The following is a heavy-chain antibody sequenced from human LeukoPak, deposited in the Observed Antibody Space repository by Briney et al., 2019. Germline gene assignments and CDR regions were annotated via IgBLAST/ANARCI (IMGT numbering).Heavy chain of an antibody. J-gene: IGHJ4*02. Sequence: PGGSLRLSCEASGFTFSTYSMTWVRQAPGKGLEWVSSIRDSGGNTYYAESVKGRFTVSRDNSKNTLYLQMSSLKAEDTAVYYCAKDSRGWSRDYWGQGTLVTVSS. CDR2: IRDSGGNT. V-gene: IGHV3-23*01. D-gene: IGHD6-19*01. CDR3: AKDSRGWSRDY. CDR1: GFTFSTYS.